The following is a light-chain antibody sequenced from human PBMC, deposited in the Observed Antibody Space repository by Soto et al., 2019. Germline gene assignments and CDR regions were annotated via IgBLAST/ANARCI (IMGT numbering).Light chain of an antibody. CDR3: QSYDSSLRAVV. CDR2: GNN. J-gene: IGLJ2*01. V-gene: IGLV1-40*01. Sequence: QSVLTQPPSVSGAPGQRVTISCTESSSNIGAGYDVQWYQQLPGTAPNLLIYGNNNRPSGVPGRFSGSKSGTSASLAITGLQAEDEADYYCQSYDSSLRAVVFGGGTQLTVL. CDR1: SSNIGAGYD.